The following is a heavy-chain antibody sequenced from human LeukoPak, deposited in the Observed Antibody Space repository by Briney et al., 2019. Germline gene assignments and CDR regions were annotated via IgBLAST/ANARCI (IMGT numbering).Heavy chain of an antibody. V-gene: IGHV3-73*01. D-gene: IGHD3-10*01. Sequence: GGSLRLSCAASGFTFSGSAMHWVRQASGKGLEWVGRIRSKANSYATACAASVKGRFTISRDDSKNTAYLQMNSLKTEDTAVYYCTSLIWFGELFPLDYWGQGTLVTVSS. CDR2: IRSKANSYAT. CDR1: GFTFSGSA. CDR3: TSLIWFGELFPLDY. J-gene: IGHJ4*02.